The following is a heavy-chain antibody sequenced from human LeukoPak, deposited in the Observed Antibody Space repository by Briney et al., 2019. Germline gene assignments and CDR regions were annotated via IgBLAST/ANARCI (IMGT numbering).Heavy chain of an antibody. Sequence: SETLSLTCAVYGGSFSGYYWSWIRQPPGKGLEWIGEINHSGSTNYNPSLKSRVTISVDTSKNQFSLKLSSVTAADTAVYYCARGRYCSGGSCYSNNWGQGTLVTVSS. CDR1: GGSFSGYY. J-gene: IGHJ4*02. CDR2: INHSGST. CDR3: ARGRYCSGGSCYSNN. V-gene: IGHV4-34*01. D-gene: IGHD2-15*01.